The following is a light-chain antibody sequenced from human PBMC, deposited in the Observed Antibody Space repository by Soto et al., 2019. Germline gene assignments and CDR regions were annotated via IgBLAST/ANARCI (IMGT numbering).Light chain of an antibody. CDR3: QQLNSYPRT. J-gene: IGKJ5*01. CDR2: GAF. V-gene: IGKV1-5*01. CDR1: QSISSW. Sequence: DIQMTHSPSTLSASVGDRVTITCRASQSISSWLAWYQQKPGKAPKLLIFGAFSLESGVPSRFSGSGSGTEFTLTISSLQPEDFATYYCQQLNSYPRTFGQGTRLEI.